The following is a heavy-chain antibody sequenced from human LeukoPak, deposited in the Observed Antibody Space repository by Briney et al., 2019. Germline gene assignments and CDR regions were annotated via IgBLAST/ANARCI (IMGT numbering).Heavy chain of an antibody. CDR1: GGTFSSYA. Sequence: SVKVSCKASGGTFSSYAISWVRQAPGQGLEWMGGIIPIFGTANYAQKFQGRVTITTDESTSTAYMELSSLRSEDTAVYYCARGVVVPAGYYYMDVWGKGTTVTVSS. V-gene: IGHV1-69*05. CDR2: IIPIFGTA. D-gene: IGHD2-2*01. J-gene: IGHJ6*03. CDR3: ARGVVVPAGYYYMDV.